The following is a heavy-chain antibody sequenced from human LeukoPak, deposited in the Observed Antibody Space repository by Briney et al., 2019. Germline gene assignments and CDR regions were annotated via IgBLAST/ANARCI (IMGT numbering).Heavy chain of an antibody. Sequence: GGSLRLSCTASGFTFGDYAMSWVRQAPGKGLEWVGFIRSKAYGGTTEYAASVEGRFTISRDDSKSIAYLQMNSLKTEDTAVYYCTRDGDGQYYYDSSGYYTNYYYYYGMDVWGQGTTVTVSS. CDR1: GFTFGDYA. J-gene: IGHJ6*02. D-gene: IGHD3-22*01. CDR3: TRDGDGQYYYDSSGYYTNYYYYYGMDV. V-gene: IGHV3-49*04. CDR2: IRSKAYGGTT.